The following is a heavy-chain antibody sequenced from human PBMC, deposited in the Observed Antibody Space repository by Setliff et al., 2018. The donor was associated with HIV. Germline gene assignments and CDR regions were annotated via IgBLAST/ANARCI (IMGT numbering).Heavy chain of an antibody. Sequence: GESLKISCAASGFTFSDAWMSWLRQAPGRGLEWVGRIKSKTDGGTTNYAAPVKGRFTISRDDSKDTLFLQMNSLKTEDTAVYYCTTDGMFSSDLGGHWGQGTLVTVSS. CDR2: IKSKTDGGTT. CDR1: GFTFSDAW. V-gene: IGHV3-15*01. J-gene: IGHJ4*02. CDR3: TTDGMFSSDLGGH. D-gene: IGHD6-19*01.